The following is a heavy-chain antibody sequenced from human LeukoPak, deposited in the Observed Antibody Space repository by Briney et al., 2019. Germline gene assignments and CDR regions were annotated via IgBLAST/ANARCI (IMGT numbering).Heavy chain of an antibody. CDR1: GYSFTNYW. CDR3: ARLTSSWSFDY. CDR2: ISPDGSDT. D-gene: IGHD6-13*01. Sequence: GESLTISCKGSGYSFTNYWISWVRQMPGKGLEWMGIISPDGSDTRYSPSFQGQVTISADKSITTAYLQWSSLKASDTAMYYCARLTSSWSFDYWGQGTLVTVSS. J-gene: IGHJ4*02. V-gene: IGHV5-51*01.